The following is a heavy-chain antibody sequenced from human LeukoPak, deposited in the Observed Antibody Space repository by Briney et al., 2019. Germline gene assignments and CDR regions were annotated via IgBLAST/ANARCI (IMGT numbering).Heavy chain of an antibody. CDR3: AGSWFYRNYFEY. CDR1: GFLFSSYG. Sequence: GGPVRLSCAACGFLFSSYGKHGVRDAPGRGVKWVAVLSYDGSSEYYAHSEKGRFTTSRDNSKNTLYLQMNSLRVEDTAVYYCAGSWFYRNYFEYWGQGTLVTVSS. J-gene: IGHJ4*02. CDR2: LSYDGSSE. V-gene: IGHV3-30*03. D-gene: IGHD3-10*01.